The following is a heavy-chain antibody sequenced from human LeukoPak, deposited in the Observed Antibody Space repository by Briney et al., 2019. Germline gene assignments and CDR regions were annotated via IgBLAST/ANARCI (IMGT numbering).Heavy chain of an antibody. V-gene: IGHV4-38-2*01. J-gene: IGHJ4*02. CDR3: ARKLYYGDYFDY. CDR1: GYSISRGYY. CDR2: IYHSGST. Sequence: SETLSPTCAVSGYSISRGYYWGWIRQPPGKGLEWIGTIYHSGSTYYNPSLESRVTISVDTSKNQFSLKLNSVTAADTAVYYCARKLYYGDYFDYWGQGALVTVSS. D-gene: IGHD2-8*01.